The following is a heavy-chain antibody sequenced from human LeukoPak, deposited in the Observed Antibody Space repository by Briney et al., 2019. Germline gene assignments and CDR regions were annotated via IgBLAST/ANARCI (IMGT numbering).Heavy chain of an antibody. CDR1: GLSFSDFF. V-gene: IGHV3-72*01. J-gene: IGHJ4*02. Sequence: PGGSLRLSCAVSGLSFSDFFMDWVRQAPGKGLEWIGRSRNKENNYAAEYAASVKGRFTISRDDSKDSLYLRLSSLNTEDTAVYYCTRENYWNLDYWGQGTLVTVSS. CDR3: TRENYWNLDY. D-gene: IGHD1-1*01. CDR2: SRNKENNYAA.